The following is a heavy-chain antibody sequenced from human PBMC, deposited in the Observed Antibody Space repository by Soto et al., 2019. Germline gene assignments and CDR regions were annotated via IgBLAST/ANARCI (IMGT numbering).Heavy chain of an antibody. J-gene: IGHJ4*02. D-gene: IGHD4-17*01. V-gene: IGHV3-30*03. CDR1: GFSFSAFG. Sequence: QVQLVESGGGLVQPGRSLRLSCAASGFSFSAFGMHWVRQAPGKGLEWVAVIARDGSDKFYEDSVKGRFTVSRDNSNNPMYLQMNRLRVEDTAVYYCLRMTVPPVDQWGQGTLVTVSS. CDR3: LRMTVPPVDQ. CDR2: IARDGSDK.